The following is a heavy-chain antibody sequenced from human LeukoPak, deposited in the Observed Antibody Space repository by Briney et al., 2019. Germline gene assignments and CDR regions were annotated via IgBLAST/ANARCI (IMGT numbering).Heavy chain of an antibody. CDR3: ARDKPFGGSGSHFDY. D-gene: IGHD3-10*01. J-gene: IGHJ4*02. CDR2: INQDGREK. V-gene: IGHV3-7*01. Sequence: GGSLRLSCAASGFTFSSYWMSWVRQAPGKGPEWVANINQDGREKYYVGSVKGRFTISRGNAESSVYLQMNSLRAEDTALYYCARDKPFGGSGSHFDYWGQGNPVTVSS. CDR1: GFTFSSYW.